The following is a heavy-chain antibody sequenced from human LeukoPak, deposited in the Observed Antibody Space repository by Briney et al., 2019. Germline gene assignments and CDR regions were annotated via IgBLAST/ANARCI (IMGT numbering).Heavy chain of an antibody. J-gene: IGHJ5*02. CDR2: ISGSGDST. V-gene: IGHV3-23*01. CDR1: GFTFSSYA. D-gene: IGHD3-3*01. Sequence: GGSLRLSCAASGFTFSSYAMSWVRQAPGKGLEWVSIISGSGDSTYHADSLKGRFTISRDNSKNTLYLQMNSLRAEDTAVYYCARSWSGSLKWFDPWGQGTLVTVSS. CDR3: ARSWSGSLKWFDP.